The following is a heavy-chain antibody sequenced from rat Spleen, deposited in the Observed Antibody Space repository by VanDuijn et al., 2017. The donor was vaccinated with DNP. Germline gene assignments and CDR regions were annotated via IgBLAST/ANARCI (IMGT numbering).Heavy chain of an antibody. Sequence: EVKLVESGGGLVQPGRSLKLSCVASGFNFNNYWMGWVRQAPGKGLEWIGEIDKDSSPKKYNPSLKDKFTISRDNAQNTLYLQMSKLGSEDTAIYYCVREGFGVDYWGQGVMVTVSA. CDR3: VREGFGVDY. V-gene: IGHV4-2*01. J-gene: IGHJ2*01. CDR1: GFNFNNYW. CDR2: IDKDSSPK. D-gene: IGHD4-3*01.